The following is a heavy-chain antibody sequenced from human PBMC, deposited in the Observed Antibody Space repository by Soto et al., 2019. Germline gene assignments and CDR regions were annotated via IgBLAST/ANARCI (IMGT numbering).Heavy chain of an antibody. Sequence: GESLKISCAASGFTFSSYAMSWVRQAPGKGLEWVSAISGSGGSTYYADSVKGRFTISRDNSKNTLYLQMNSLRAEDTAVYYCAKEDSSSWYPSYYYYGMDVWGQGTTVTVSS. CDR2: ISGSGGST. D-gene: IGHD6-13*01. CDR1: GFTFSSYA. V-gene: IGHV3-23*01. CDR3: AKEDSSSWYPSYYYYGMDV. J-gene: IGHJ6*02.